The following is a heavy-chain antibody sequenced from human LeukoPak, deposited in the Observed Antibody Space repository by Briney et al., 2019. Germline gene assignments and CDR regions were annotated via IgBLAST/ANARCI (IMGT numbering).Heavy chain of an antibody. CDR1: GGTFSSYA. CDR2: IIPIFGTA. Sequence: SVKVSCKASGGTFSSYAISWVRQAPGQGLEWMGGIIPIFGTANYAQKFQGRVTITTDESTSTAYMELSSLRSEDTAVYYCARGGPSFSAYFDYWGQGTLVTVSS. J-gene: IGHJ4*02. V-gene: IGHV1-69*05. D-gene: IGHD2-2*01. CDR3: ARGGPSFSAYFDY.